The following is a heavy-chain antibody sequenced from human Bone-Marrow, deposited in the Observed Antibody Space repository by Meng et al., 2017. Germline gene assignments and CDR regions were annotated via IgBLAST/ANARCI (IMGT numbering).Heavy chain of an antibody. CDR1: GVTISGSD. CDR2: IGSTRKNYVT. V-gene: IGHV3-73*01. J-gene: IGHJ4*02. D-gene: IGHD6-13*01. Sequence: GESLKISCVVSGVTISGSDIHWVRQASGKGLEWVGRIGSTRKNYVTAYAASMRGKFTISRDDSKNTAYLQMNSLRAEDTAVYYCAKVLQQPDWGQGTLVTVSS. CDR3: AKVLQQPD.